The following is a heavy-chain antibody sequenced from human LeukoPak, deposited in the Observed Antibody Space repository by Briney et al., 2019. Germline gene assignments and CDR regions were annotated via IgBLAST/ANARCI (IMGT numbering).Heavy chain of an antibody. CDR2: IYYSGST. Sequence: SETLSLTCTVSGGSISSYYWTWIRQPPGKGLEWIGYIYYSGSTYYNPSLKSRVTISVDTSKNQFSLKLSSVTAADTAVYYCARVRLGVLRYFDWYPGGFDYWGQGTLVTVSS. CDR3: ARVRLGVLRYFDWYPGGFDY. V-gene: IGHV4-59*01. J-gene: IGHJ4*02. CDR1: GGSISSYY. D-gene: IGHD3-9*01.